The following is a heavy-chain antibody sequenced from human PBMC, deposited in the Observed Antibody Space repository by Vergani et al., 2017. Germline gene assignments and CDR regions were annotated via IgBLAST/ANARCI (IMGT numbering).Heavy chain of an antibody. CDR2: IDHTGRP. V-gene: IGHV4-34*01. D-gene: IGHD1-26*01. J-gene: IGHJ4*02. CDR1: GGSFTSYH. Sequence: QVQLQQWGGGLLKPSETLSLTCVVNGGSFTSYHWTWIRQSPGEGLEWVGDIDHTGRPDYNPSLKSRLTMSVDKSRNQFSLKLSSVTAADTAVYYCARRSWVYSGSYYLPFDYWGQGTLVTVSS. CDR3: ARRSWVYSGSYYLPFDY.